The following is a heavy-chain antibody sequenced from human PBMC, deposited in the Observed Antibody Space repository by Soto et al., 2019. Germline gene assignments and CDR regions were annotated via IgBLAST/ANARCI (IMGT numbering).Heavy chain of an antibody. J-gene: IGHJ4*02. CDR2: ISGGGHST. CDR1: GFTFSSYA. Sequence: EVQLLESGGGLVQPGGSLRLSCAASGFTFSSYAMDWVRQAPGKGLEWVSAISGGGHSTYYAESVKGRFTISRDNSNNTLYLQMNSLRVEDTAVYYCAKESGYSGYGGDYWGQGTLVTVSS. CDR3: AKESGYSGYGGDY. V-gene: IGHV3-23*01. D-gene: IGHD5-12*01.